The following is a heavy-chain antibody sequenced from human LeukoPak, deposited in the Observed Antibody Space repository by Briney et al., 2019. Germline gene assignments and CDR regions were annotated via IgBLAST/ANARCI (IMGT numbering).Heavy chain of an antibody. CDR2: IYYRGST. CDR1: GGSISPYF. J-gene: IGHJ3*02. V-gene: IGHV4-59*01. D-gene: IGHD4-17*01. Sequence: PSETLSLTCIVSGGSISPYFWSWIRQPPGKGLDWIGYIYYRGSTNYNPSLKSRVTISVDMSKNQFSLKLSSVTAADTAVYYCARTSNDYGDYTGAFDIWGQGTMVTVSS. CDR3: ARTSNDYGDYTGAFDI.